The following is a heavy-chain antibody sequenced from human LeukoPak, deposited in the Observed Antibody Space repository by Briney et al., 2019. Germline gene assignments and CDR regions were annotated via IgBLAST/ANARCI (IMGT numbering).Heavy chain of an antibody. Sequence: ASVKVSCKASGYTFTSYGISWVRQAPGQGLEWMGWISAYNGNANYAQKLQGRVTMTTDTSTSTAYMELRSLRSDDTAVYYCARVEQNYDILTGYYRSYYYYYMDVWGKGTTVTVSS. D-gene: IGHD3-9*01. J-gene: IGHJ6*03. CDR3: ARVEQNYDILTGYYRSYYYYYMDV. V-gene: IGHV1-18*01. CDR1: GYTFTSYG. CDR2: ISAYNGNA.